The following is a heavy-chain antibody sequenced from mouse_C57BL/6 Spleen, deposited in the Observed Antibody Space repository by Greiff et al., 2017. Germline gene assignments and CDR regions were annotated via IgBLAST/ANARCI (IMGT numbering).Heavy chain of an antibody. CDR1: GYTFTSYW. D-gene: IGHD1-1*01. V-gene: IGHV1-59*01. CDR2: IDPSDSYT. J-gene: IGHJ2*01. Sequence: QVQLQQPGAELVRPGTSVKLSCKASGYTFTSYWMHWVKQRPGQGLEWIGVIDPSDSYTNYNQKFKGKDTLTVDTSSSTAYMQLSSLTSEDSAVDYCARGGVITTVVDYWGQGTTLTVSS. CDR3: ARGGVITTVVDY.